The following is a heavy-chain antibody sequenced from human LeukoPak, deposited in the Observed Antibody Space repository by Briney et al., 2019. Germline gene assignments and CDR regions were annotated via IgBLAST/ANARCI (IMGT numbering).Heavy chain of an antibody. CDR1: GFTFSSYG. Sequence: GGSLRLSCAASGFTFSSYGMHWVRQAPGKGLEWVAVISYDGSNKYYADSVKGRFTISRDNSKNTLYLQMNSLRAEDTAVYYCAKDGNYYDSSGYYWFDYWGQGTLVTVSS. CDR3: AKDGNYYDSSGYYWFDY. CDR2: ISYDGSNK. V-gene: IGHV3-30*18. J-gene: IGHJ4*02. D-gene: IGHD3-22*01.